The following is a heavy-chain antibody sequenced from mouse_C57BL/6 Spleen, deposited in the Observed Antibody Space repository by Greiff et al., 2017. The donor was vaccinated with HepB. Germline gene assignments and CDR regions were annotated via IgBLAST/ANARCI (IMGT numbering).Heavy chain of an antibody. D-gene: IGHD2-1*01. CDR2: IYPGDGDT. CDR3: ARALLLYWYFDV. J-gene: IGHJ1*03. V-gene: IGHV1-82*01. Sequence: QVQLKQSGPELVKPGASVKISCKASGYAFSSSWMNWVKQRPGKGLEWIGRIYPGDGDTNYNGKFKGKATLTADKSSSTAYMQLSSLTSEDSAVYFCARALLLYWYFDVWGTGTTVTVSS. CDR1: GYAFSSSW.